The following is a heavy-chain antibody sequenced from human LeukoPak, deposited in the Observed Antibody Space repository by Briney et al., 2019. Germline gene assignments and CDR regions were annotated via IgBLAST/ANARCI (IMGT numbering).Heavy chain of an antibody. CDR1: GFTFYTYA. Sequence: QPGGSLRLSCAASGFTFYTYAMTWVRQAPGKGLEWVSTIIGSGGNTFYADSVKGRFTISRDNSKNTLYLQMNSLRAEDTAVYYCARDPRGVLWGYFDYWGQGTLVTVSS. D-gene: IGHD3-10*01. V-gene: IGHV3-23*01. J-gene: IGHJ4*02. CDR3: ARDPRGVLWGYFDY. CDR2: IIGSGGNT.